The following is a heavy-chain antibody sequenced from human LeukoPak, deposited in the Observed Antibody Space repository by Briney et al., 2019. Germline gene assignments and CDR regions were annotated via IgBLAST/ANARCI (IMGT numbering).Heavy chain of an antibody. CDR1: GFTVSSNY. CDR2: IYSGGST. Sequence: PGGSLRLSCAASGFTVSSNYMSWVRQAPGKGLEWVSVIYSGGSTYYSDSVKGRFTISRDNSKNTLYLQMNSLRAEDTAVYYCAKDLTPDIVGATTSYFDYWGQGTLVTVSS. J-gene: IGHJ4*02. D-gene: IGHD1-26*01. V-gene: IGHV3-66*01. CDR3: AKDLTPDIVGATTSYFDY.